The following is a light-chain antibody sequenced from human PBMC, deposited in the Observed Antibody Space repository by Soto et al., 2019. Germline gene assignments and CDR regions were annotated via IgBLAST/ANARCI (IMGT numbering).Light chain of an antibody. Sequence: QSVLTQPPSASGSPGQSVAISCTGTSSDVGGNNYVSWYQQHPGKAPKLMVYDVTKRPSGVPDRFSGSKSGNTASLTVSGLQAEDEADYYCSSYAGSNNVIFGGGTKLTVL. J-gene: IGLJ2*01. CDR1: SSDVGGNNY. CDR2: DVT. V-gene: IGLV2-8*01. CDR3: SSYAGSNNVI.